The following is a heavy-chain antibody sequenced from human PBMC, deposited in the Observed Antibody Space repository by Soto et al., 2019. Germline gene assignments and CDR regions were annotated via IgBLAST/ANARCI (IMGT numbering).Heavy chain of an antibody. CDR2: FDPEDGET. V-gene: IGHV1-24*01. Sequence: ASVKVSCKVSGYTLTELSMHWVRQAPGKGLEWMGGFDPEDGETIYAQKFQGRVTMTEDTSTDTAYMELSSLRSEDTAVYYCATSSITIFGVASTYYYYGMDVWGQGTTVTVSS. J-gene: IGHJ6*02. CDR3: ATSSITIFGVASTYYYYGMDV. D-gene: IGHD3-3*01. CDR1: GYTLTELS.